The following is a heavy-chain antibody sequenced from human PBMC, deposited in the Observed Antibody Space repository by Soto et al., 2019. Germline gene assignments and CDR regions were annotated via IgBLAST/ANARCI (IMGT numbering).Heavy chain of an antibody. CDR2: IFSNDEK. J-gene: IGHJ5*02. CDR3: ARRGEGYGDYGDNSFDP. V-gene: IGHV2-26*01. Sequence: QVTLKESGPVLVKPTETLTLTCTVSGFSLSTARMGVSWIRQPPGKALEWLAHIFSNDEKSYRPSLKSRLTIPKDTSKSQVVLTMTNMDPVDTATYYCARRGEGYGDYGDNSFDPWGQGTLVTVSS. D-gene: IGHD4-17*01. CDR1: GFSLSTARMG.